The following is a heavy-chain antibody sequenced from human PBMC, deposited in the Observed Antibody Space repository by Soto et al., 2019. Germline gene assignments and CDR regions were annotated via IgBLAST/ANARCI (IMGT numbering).Heavy chain of an antibody. CDR1: GFTFSSYA. V-gene: IGHV3-23*01. CDR3: AKGARSSGWY. J-gene: IGHJ4*02. D-gene: IGHD6-19*01. CDR2: ISVRGGTT. Sequence: EVQLLESGGGLVQPGGPLSLPGAASGFTFSSYALSWSPQPQGKGREWVSAISVRGGTTYNADSVKGRFTISRDNSKNTLYLQMNSLRTEDTAVYYCAKGARSSGWYWGQGTLVTVSS.